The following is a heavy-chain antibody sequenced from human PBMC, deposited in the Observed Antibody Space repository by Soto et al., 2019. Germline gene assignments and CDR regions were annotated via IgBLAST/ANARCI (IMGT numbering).Heavy chain of an antibody. V-gene: IGHV1-18*01. CDR1: GYTFTLYG. J-gene: IGHJ1*01. CDR3: AREVRRAEAGAGGYFQH. CDR2: ISAYNGNT. D-gene: IGHD6-13*01. Sequence: QVQLVQSGAGVKKPGASVKVSCRASGYTFTLYGISWARQSPGQGLEWMGWISAYNGNTHYAQKLQGRVSMTTDTSTSTASMELGSLRSDDTAVYYCAREVRRAEAGAGGYFQHWGQGTLVTVSS.